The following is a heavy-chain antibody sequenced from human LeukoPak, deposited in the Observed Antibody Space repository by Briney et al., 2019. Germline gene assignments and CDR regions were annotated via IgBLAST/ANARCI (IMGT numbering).Heavy chain of an antibody. CDR2: IISSSSYI. CDR3: ARGDEGYCSGGSCYDLDY. Sequence: GGSPRLSCAASGFTFSSYSMNWVRAAPGKGLERVSSIISSSSYIYYADSVKGRFTISRDNAKNSLYLQMNSLRAEDTAVYYCARGDEGYCSGGSCYDLDYWGQGTLITVSS. J-gene: IGHJ4*02. D-gene: IGHD2-15*01. CDR1: GFTFSSYS. V-gene: IGHV3-21*01.